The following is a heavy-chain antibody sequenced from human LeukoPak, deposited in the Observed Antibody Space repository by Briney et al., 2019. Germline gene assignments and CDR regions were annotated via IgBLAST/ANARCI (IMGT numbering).Heavy chain of an antibody. D-gene: IGHD6-13*01. CDR2: ISGSGGST. V-gene: IGHV3-23*01. Sequence: GGSLRLSCATSGFIFSTYALSWVRQAPGKGLEWASSISGSGGSTYHADSVKGRFTISRDSSKNTLYLQMNSLRAEDTAIYYCARVVRAAPGKGYFDYWGQGTLVTVSS. CDR1: GFIFSTYA. CDR3: ARVVRAAPGKGYFDY. J-gene: IGHJ4*02.